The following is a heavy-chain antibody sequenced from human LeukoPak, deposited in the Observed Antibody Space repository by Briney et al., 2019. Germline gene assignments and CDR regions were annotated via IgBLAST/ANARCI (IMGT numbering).Heavy chain of an antibody. CDR1: GFTFSSYA. Sequence: GGSLRLSCAASGFTFSSYAMSWVRRAPGKGLEWVSAIRGSGGSTYYADSVKGRFTISRDNSKNTLYLQMNSLRAEDTAVYYCAKDRAGRYYDFWSGYSDAFDIWGQGTMVTVSS. V-gene: IGHV3-23*01. D-gene: IGHD3-3*01. CDR2: IRGSGGST. CDR3: AKDRAGRYYDFWSGYSDAFDI. J-gene: IGHJ3*02.